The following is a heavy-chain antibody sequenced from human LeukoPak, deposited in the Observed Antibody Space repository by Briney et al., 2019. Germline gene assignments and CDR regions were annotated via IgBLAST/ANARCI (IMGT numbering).Heavy chain of an antibody. Sequence: GASVTVSFKASGYSFDRYGISWVRQAPGQGLEWLGWIGAFNGNTNYAQNLQGRVTMTADTSTTTAYMELRSLSSDDTAVYYCARDFLSYDGSENHFEDTFDIWGQGTMVTVSS. J-gene: IGHJ3*02. V-gene: IGHV1-18*01. CDR3: ARDFLSYDGSENHFEDTFDI. D-gene: IGHD3-22*01. CDR2: IGAFNGNT. CDR1: GYSFDRYG.